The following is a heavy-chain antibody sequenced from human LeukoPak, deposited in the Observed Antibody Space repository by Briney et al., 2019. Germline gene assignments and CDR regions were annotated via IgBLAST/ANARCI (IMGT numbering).Heavy chain of an antibody. V-gene: IGHV4-34*01. D-gene: IGHD5-18*01. Sequence: SETLSLTCAVYGGSFSGYYWSWIRQPPGKGLEWIGEINHSGSTNYNPSLKGRVTISVDTSKNQFSLKLSSVTAADTAVYYCARGKQLWLRADAFDIWGQGTMVTVSS. CDR1: GGSFSGYY. J-gene: IGHJ3*02. CDR3: ARGKQLWLRADAFDI. CDR2: INHSGST.